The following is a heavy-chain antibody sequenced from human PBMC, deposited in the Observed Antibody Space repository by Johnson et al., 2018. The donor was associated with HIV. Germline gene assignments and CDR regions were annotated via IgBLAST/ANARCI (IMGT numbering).Heavy chain of an antibody. CDR2: IWYDGSNK. V-gene: IGHV3-33*06. J-gene: IGHJ3*02. D-gene: IGHD3-10*01. CDR3: EKEGITMEVDI. Sequence: QVQLVESGGGVVQPGRSLRVSCAASGFTFSSYGMHWVRQAPGKGLEWVAVIWYDGSNKYYADSVKGRFTISRDNSKNTLYLQMNSLRAEDTAVYYCEKEGITMEVDIWGQGTMVTVSS. CDR1: GFTFSSYG.